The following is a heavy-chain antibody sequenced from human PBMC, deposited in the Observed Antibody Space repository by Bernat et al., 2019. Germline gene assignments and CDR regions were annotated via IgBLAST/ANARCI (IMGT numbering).Heavy chain of an antibody. CDR3: ARDGNLRGNPMFV. V-gene: IGHV3-11*05. CDR1: GFTFSDYY. Sequence: QVQLVESGGGLVKPGGSLRLSCEASGFTFSDYYMSWIRRAPGKGLEWVSYISSSSSYINYADSVNGRFTISRDNAKNSLYLQMNSLRAEDAAVYYCARDGNLRGNPMFVWGKGTTVTVSS. J-gene: IGHJ6*04. CDR2: ISSSSSYI. D-gene: IGHD1-7*01.